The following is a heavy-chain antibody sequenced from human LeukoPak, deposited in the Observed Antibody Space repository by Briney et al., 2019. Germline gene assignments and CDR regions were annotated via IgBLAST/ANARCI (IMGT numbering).Heavy chain of an antibody. CDR2: INPNSGGT. CDR3: ARDYYGSGTIGNWFDP. Sequence: EASVKVSCKASGYTFTGYYMHWVRQAPGQGLEWMGWINPNSGGTNYAQKFQGRVTMTRDTSISTAYMGLSRLRSDDTAVYYCARDYYGSGTIGNWFDPWGQGTLVTVSS. J-gene: IGHJ5*02. D-gene: IGHD3-10*01. V-gene: IGHV1-2*02. CDR1: GYTFTGYY.